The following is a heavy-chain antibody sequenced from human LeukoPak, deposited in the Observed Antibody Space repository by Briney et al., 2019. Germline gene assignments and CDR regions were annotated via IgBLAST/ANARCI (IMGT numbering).Heavy chain of an antibody. J-gene: IGHJ3*02. CDR1: GFTFSNCP. CDR2: VSYDGSAT. D-gene: IGHD3-22*01. CDR3: AKEGDSSGHCGDFDI. V-gene: IGHV3-30*04. Sequence: GGSLRLSCAASGFTFSNCPMHWVRQAPGKGLEWVAGVSYDGSATFYADSVKGRFSISRDNSKNTLFLQMNSLRAEDTAIYYCAKEGDSSGHCGDFDIRGQGTMVTVSS.